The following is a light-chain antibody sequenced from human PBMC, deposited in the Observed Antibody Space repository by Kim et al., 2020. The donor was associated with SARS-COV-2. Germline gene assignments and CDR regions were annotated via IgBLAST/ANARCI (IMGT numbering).Light chain of an antibody. Sequence: SVGDSVTITCRASQSISNWLAWYQQKPGKAPKLLIYKASTLESGVPSRFSGSGSRTEFTLTISSLQTDDFATYYCQQYNSYSGTFGQGTKVEIK. CDR1: QSISNW. J-gene: IGKJ1*01. V-gene: IGKV1-5*03. CDR3: QQYNSYSGT. CDR2: KAS.